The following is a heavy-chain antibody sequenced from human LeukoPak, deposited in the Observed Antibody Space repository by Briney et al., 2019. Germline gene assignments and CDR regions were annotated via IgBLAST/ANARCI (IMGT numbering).Heavy chain of an antibody. CDR3: ARTNSSSWYALLDY. J-gene: IGHJ4*02. CDR2: ISSSGSTI. V-gene: IGHV3-11*01. CDR1: GFTFSDYY. D-gene: IGHD6-13*01. Sequence: GGSLRLSCAASGFTFSDYYMSWIRQAPGKGLEWVSYISSSGSTIHYADSVKGRFTISRDNAKNSLYLQMNSLRAEDTAVYYCARTNSSSWYALLDYWGQGTLVTVSS.